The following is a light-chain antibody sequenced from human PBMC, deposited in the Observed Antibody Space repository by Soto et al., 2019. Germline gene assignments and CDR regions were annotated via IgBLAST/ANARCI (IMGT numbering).Light chain of an antibody. V-gene: IGLV2-23*02. CDR3: CSYAGSRTPLI. CDR1: SSDVGSYNL. CDR2: EVS. J-gene: IGLJ1*01. Sequence: QSVRTQAASVSGSPGQSITISCTGTSSDVGSYNLVSWYQQHPGKAPKLMIYEVSKRPSGLSNRFSGSKSGNTASLTISGLQAEDEADYYCCSYAGSRTPLILGTGTKVTVL.